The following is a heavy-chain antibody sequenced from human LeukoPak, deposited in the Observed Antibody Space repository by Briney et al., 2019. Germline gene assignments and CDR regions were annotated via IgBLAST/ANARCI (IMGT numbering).Heavy chain of an antibody. V-gene: IGHV3-30*02. J-gene: IGHJ4*02. CDR2: IRYDGSNE. CDR3: AKGRRYSNPSFDY. D-gene: IGHD4-11*01. Sequence: GGSLRLSCAASGFTFRSYGMHWVRQAPGKGLEWVAFIRYDGSNEYYADSVKGRFTISRDNSKNTLYLQMNSLRAEDTAVYYCAKGRRYSNPSFDYWGQGPLVTVSS. CDR1: GFTFRSYG.